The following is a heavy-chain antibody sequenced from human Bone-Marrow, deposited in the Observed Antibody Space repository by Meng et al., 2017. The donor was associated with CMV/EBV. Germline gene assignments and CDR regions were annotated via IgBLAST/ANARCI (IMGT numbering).Heavy chain of an antibody. V-gene: IGHV4-34*01. CDR2: INHSGST. CDR3: ARGLIEVAAAGTRWFDP. J-gene: IGHJ5*02. D-gene: IGHD6-13*01. CDR1: GGSFSGYY. Sequence: SQTLSLTCAVYGGSFSGYYWSWIRQPPGKGLEWIGEINHSGSTNYNPSLKSRVTISVDTSKNQFSLKLSSVTAADTAVYYCARGLIEVAAAGTRWFDPWGPGNLVTVYS.